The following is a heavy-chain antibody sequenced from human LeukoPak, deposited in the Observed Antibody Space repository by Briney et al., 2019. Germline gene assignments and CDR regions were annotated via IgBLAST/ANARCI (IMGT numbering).Heavy chain of an antibody. Sequence: LEWVSVIFSGGSTYYADSVKGRFTISRDNSKNTLYLQMNSPRAEDTAVYYCARGVRSYLDYWGQGTLVTVSS. CDR2: IFSGGST. CDR3: ARGVRSYLDY. J-gene: IGHJ4*02. V-gene: IGHV3-66*01. D-gene: IGHD3-16*01.